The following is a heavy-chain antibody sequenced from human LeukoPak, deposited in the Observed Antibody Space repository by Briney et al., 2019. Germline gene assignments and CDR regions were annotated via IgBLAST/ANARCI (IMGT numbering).Heavy chain of an antibody. CDR2: ISYDGSNK. CDR3: ARETELWLLGMDV. CDR1: GFTFSSYA. Sequence: GGSLRLSCAASGFTFSSYAMHWVRQAPGKGLEWVAVISYDGSNKYYADSVKGRFTISRDNSKNTLYLQMNSLRGEDTAVYYCARETELWLLGMDVWGQGTTVTVSS. V-gene: IGHV3-30-3*01. D-gene: IGHD5-18*01. J-gene: IGHJ6*02.